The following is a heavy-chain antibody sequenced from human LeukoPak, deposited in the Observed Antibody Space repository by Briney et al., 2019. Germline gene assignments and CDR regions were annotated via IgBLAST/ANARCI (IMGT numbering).Heavy chain of an antibody. J-gene: IGHJ4*02. CDR2: ISAYNGNT. V-gene: IGHV1-18*01. D-gene: IGHD1-26*01. Sequence: GAPVKVSCKASGYTFTSYVISWVRQAPGQGLEWLGWISAYNGNTNYAQKLQGRVTMTTDTSTNTAYMELRSLRSDDTAVYYGARAEIIVGSDYWGQGTLVTVSS. CDR3: ARAEIIVGSDY. CDR1: GYTFTSYV.